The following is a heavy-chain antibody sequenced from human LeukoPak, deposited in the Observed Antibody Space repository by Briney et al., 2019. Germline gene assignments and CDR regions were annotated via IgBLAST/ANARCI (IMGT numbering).Heavy chain of an antibody. J-gene: IGHJ5*02. Sequence: PGGSLRLSCAASGFTVSSNYMSWVRQAPGKGLEWVSVIYSGGSTYYADSVKGRFTISRDNSKNTLYLQMNSLRAEDTAVYYCARYYYDSSGYYYWFDPWGQGTLVTVSS. D-gene: IGHD3-22*01. CDR3: ARYYYDSSGYYYWFDP. CDR1: GFTVSSNY. V-gene: IGHV3-53*01. CDR2: IYSGGST.